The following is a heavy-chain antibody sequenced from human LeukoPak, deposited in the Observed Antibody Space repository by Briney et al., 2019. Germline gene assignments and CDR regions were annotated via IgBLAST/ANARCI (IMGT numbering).Heavy chain of an antibody. J-gene: IGHJ6*03. Sequence: GESLKISCKGSGYSFTNYWIGWVRQLPGKGLEWMGIIYPGDSNTRYSPSFQGQVTISADKAITTAYLQWSSLKASDTAMYYCARGPYCSSTSCYSPYYSYYMDVRGKGTTVTVS. CDR2: IYPGDSNT. D-gene: IGHD2-2*01. CDR1: GYSFTNYW. V-gene: IGHV5-51*01. CDR3: ARGPYCSSTSCYSPYYSYYMDV.